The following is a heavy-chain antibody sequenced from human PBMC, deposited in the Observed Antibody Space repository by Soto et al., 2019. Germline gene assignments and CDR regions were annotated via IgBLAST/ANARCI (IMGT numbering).Heavy chain of an antibody. CDR3: AKDRTGTTSVKWEYDY. V-gene: IGHV3-23*01. CDR1: GFTFSSYA. CDR2: ISGSGGST. Sequence: GGSLRLSCAASGFTFSSYAMSWVRQAPGKGLEWVSAISGSGGSTYYADSVKGRFTISRDNSKNTLYLQMNSLRAEDTAVYYCAKDRTGTTSVKWEYDYWGQGTLVTVSS. D-gene: IGHD1-7*01. J-gene: IGHJ4*02.